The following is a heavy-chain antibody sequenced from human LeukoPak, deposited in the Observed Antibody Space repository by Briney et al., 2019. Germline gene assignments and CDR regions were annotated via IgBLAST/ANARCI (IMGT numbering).Heavy chain of an antibody. Sequence: GGSLRLSCAASGFTFSDHYMDWVRQAPGKGLEWVGRIRNKANGYTTEYAASVKGRFTISRDDSKNSLYLQMNSLKTEDTAVYYCASATAVYWGPGTLVTVSS. CDR2: IRNKANGYTT. CDR3: ASATAVY. D-gene: IGHD4-17*01. J-gene: IGHJ4*02. V-gene: IGHV3-72*01. CDR1: GFTFSDHY.